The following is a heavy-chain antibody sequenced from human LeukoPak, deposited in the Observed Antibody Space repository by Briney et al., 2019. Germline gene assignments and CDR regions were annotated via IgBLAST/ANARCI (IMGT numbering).Heavy chain of an antibody. CDR3: ARVRVSEDGFEY. J-gene: IGHJ4*02. D-gene: IGHD5/OR15-5a*01. V-gene: IGHV3-7*01. CDR1: GVSSSSYW. CDR2: INKDGSET. Sequence: PGGSLRLSCAASGVSSSSYWMSWVRQALGEGLEWVANINKDGSETYYVYSVRGRFTISRDNAKNSLYLQMNSLRAEDTAVYYCARVRVSEDGFEYWGQGTLVTVSS.